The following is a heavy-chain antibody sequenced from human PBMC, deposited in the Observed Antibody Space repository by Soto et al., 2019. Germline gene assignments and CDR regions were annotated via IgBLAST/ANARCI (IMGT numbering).Heavy chain of an antibody. CDR2: MYHSGST. D-gene: IGHD2-2*01. J-gene: IGHJ4*02. V-gene: IGHV4-30-2*01. CDR3: GGVPDY. Sequence: PPDTFSLTCAVSGGFISSGGYSWSWIRQPPGKGLEWIGYMYHSGSTYYNPSLKSRVTISIDRSKNQFSLKLSSVTAADTAVYYCGGVPDYWGQGILVTVSS. CDR1: GGFISSGGYS.